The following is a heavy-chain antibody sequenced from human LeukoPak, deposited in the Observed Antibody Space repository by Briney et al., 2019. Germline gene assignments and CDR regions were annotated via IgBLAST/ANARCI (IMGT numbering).Heavy chain of an antibody. D-gene: IGHD2-15*01. CDR3: ARWARYCSSGSCYSWFDP. V-gene: IGHV3-7*01. Sequence: GGSLRLSCAASGFTFRSYWMSWVRQAPGKGLEWVANMKLDGSEEYYVDSVKGRFTISSDKAKNSLYLQMNSRRVDDTAVYYCARWARYCSSGSCYSWFDPWGQATLVTVSS. J-gene: IGHJ5*02. CDR1: GFTFRSYW. CDR2: MKLDGSEE.